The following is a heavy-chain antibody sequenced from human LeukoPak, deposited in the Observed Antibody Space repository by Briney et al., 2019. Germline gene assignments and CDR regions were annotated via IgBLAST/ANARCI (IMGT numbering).Heavy chain of an antibody. D-gene: IGHD3-10*01. Sequence: GRSLRLSCAASGFSFSRYGMHWVRQAPGKGLEWVAVIWYDGSKKYYADSVKGRFTISRDNSENTLYLQMNSLRAEDTAVYYCARGEYHGSGSCAYWGQGTLVTVSS. CDR1: GFSFSRYG. CDR2: IWYDGSKK. J-gene: IGHJ4*02. CDR3: ARGEYHGSGSCAY. V-gene: IGHV3-33*01.